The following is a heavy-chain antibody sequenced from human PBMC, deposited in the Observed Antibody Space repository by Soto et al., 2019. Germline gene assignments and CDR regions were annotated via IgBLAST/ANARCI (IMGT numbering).Heavy chain of an antibody. CDR3: AIDLTPHSGSYKQGMGLMDV. CDR2: INPNSGGT. CDR1: GYTFTGYY. J-gene: IGHJ6*02. Sequence: ASVKVSCKASGYTFTGYYMHWVRQAPGQGLERMGWINPNSGGTNYAQKFQGWVTMTRDTSISTAYMELSRLRSDDTAVYYFAIDLTPHSGSYKQGMGLMDVWGQGTTVTVSS. D-gene: IGHD1-26*01. V-gene: IGHV1-2*04.